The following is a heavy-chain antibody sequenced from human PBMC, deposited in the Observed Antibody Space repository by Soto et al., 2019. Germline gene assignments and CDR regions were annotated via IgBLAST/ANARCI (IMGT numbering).Heavy chain of an antibody. CDR2: IYYSGST. J-gene: IGHJ4*02. D-gene: IGHD6-13*01. CDR3: ARHRGSSHPPQFDY. Sequence: PSETLSLTCTVSGGSISSYYWSWIRQPPGKGLEWIGYIYYSGSTNYNPSLRSRVTISVDTSKNQFSLKLSSVTAADTAVYYCARHRGSSHPPQFDYWGQGTLVTVSS. CDR1: GGSISSYY. V-gene: IGHV4-59*08.